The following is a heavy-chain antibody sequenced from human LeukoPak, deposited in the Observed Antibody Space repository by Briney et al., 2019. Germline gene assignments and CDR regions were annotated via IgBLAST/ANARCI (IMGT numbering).Heavy chain of an antibody. V-gene: IGHV1-46*01. CDR1: GYTFTSYY. CDR3: ARAEMDHWYFDL. Sequence: AASVKVSCKASGYTFTSYYMHWVRQAPGQGLEWMGIINPSGGSTSYAQKFQGRVTMTRDTSTSTAYMELSSLRSEDTAVYYCARAEMDHWYFDLWGRGTLVTVSS. J-gene: IGHJ2*01. D-gene: IGHD5-24*01. CDR2: INPSGGST.